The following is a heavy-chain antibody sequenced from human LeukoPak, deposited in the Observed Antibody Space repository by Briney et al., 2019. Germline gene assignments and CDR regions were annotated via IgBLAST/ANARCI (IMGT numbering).Heavy chain of an antibody. V-gene: IGHV4-34*01. J-gene: IGHJ4*02. D-gene: IGHD6-19*01. CDR1: GGSFSGYY. CDR2: ISHSGST. Sequence: SETLSLTCAVYGGSFSGYYWSWIRQPPGKGLEWIGEISHSGSTNYNPSLKSRVTISVDTSENQFSLKRSSVTAADTAVYYCARAAVAGQGNYFDYWGQGTLVTVSS. CDR3: ARAAVAGQGNYFDY.